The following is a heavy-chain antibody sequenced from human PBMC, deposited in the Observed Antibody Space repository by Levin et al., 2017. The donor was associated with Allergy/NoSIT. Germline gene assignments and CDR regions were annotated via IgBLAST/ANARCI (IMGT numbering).Heavy chain of an antibody. V-gene: IGHV1-2*02. J-gene: IGHJ5*01. CDR2: INSNSGGT. Sequence: GESLKISCKASGYSFSDYYIHWVRQAPGQGLEWMGRINSNSGGTNYAQTFQGRVTMTRDTSTCSAYMELSRLTSDDTAVYYCARDKSYRDTGGSYDSWGQGTLVTVSS. CDR1: GYSFSDYY. D-gene: IGHD2-8*02. CDR3: ARDKSYRDTGGSYDS.